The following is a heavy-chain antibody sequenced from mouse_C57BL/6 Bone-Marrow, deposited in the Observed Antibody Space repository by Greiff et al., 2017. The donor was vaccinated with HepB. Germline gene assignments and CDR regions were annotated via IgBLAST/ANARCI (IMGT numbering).Heavy chain of an antibody. V-gene: IGHV1-59*01. CDR2: IDPSDSYT. CDR3: ARGDYGSSSYWYFDV. D-gene: IGHD1-1*01. J-gene: IGHJ1*03. CDR1: GYTFTSYW. Sequence: QVQLQQPGAELVRPGTSVKLSCKASGYTFTSYWMHWVKQRPGQGLEWIGVIDPSDSYTNYNQKFKGKATLTVDTSSSTAYMQLSSLTSEDSAVYYCARGDYGSSSYWYFDVWGTGTTVTVSS.